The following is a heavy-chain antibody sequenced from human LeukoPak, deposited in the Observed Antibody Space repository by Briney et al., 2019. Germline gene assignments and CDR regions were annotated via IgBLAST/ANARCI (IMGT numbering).Heavy chain of an antibody. Sequence: GGSLRLSCAASGFTFSTYAMHWVRQAPGKGLEWVSAISSNAESTYYADSVRGRFTISRDNSKNTLYLQMNTLWAEDTAVYYCAKGAPTLAAGPDYWGQGTPVTVSS. CDR3: AKGAPTLAAGPDY. J-gene: IGHJ4*02. CDR1: GFTFSTYA. CDR2: ISSNAEST. D-gene: IGHD6-13*01. V-gene: IGHV3-23*01.